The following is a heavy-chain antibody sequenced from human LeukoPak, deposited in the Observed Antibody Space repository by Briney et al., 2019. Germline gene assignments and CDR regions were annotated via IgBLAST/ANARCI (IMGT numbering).Heavy chain of an antibody. D-gene: IGHD3-22*01. V-gene: IGHV1-69*04. Sequence: ASVKVSCKASGGTFSSYAISWVRQAPGQGLEWMGRIIPILGIANYAQKFQGRVTITADKSTSTAYMELSSLRSEDTAVYYCAREPRPVYYDSSGYYSHGWFDPWGQGTLVTVSS. J-gene: IGHJ5*02. CDR2: IIPILGIA. CDR1: GGTFSSYA. CDR3: AREPRPVYYDSSGYYSHGWFDP.